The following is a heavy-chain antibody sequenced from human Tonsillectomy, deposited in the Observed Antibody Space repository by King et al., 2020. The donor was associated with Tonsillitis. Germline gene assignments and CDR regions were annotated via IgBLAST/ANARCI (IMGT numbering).Heavy chain of an antibody. V-gene: IGHV3-23*04. Sequence: VQLVESGGGLVQPGGSLRLSCAASGFTFSSYAMSWVRQAPGKGLDWVSAISNSVGSTYYADSVKGRFTISRDNSKNTLYLQTNSLRAEDTAVYYCAKDRGTGPAYYYDIWGQGTMVTVSS. J-gene: IGHJ3*02. D-gene: IGHD3-22*01. CDR3: AKDRGTGPAYYYDI. CDR1: GFTFSSYA. CDR2: ISNSVGST.